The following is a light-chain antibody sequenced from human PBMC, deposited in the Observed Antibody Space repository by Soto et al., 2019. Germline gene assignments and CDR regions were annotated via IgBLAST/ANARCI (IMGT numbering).Light chain of an antibody. J-gene: IGLJ3*02. CDR3: SSLTTSDTWV. Sequence: QSVLTQPPSVSGSPGQSVTISCTGTGSDFGRYNRVSWYQHTPGTAPKLLVYEVTNRPSGVPDRFSGSRSGNTASLTISGLQADDDADYYCSSLTTSDTWVLGGGTKLTVL. V-gene: IGLV2-18*02. CDR2: EVT. CDR1: GSDFGRYNR.